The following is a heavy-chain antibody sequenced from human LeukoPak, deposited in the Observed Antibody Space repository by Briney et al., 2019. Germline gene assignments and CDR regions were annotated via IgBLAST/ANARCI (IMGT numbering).Heavy chain of an antibody. CDR2: IRYDGSNK. D-gene: IGHD6-19*01. J-gene: IGHJ4*02. V-gene: IGHV3-30*02. Sequence: PGGSLRLSCAASGFTFSSYGMHWVRQAPGKGLEWVAFIRYDGSNKYYADSVKGRFTISRDNSKNTLYLQMNSLRAEDTAFYYCARGRNGWYHNFDYWGQGTLVTVSS. CDR1: GFTFSSYG. CDR3: ARGRNGWYHNFDY.